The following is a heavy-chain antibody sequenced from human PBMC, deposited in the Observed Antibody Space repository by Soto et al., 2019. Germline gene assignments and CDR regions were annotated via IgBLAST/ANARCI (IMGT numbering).Heavy chain of an antibody. D-gene: IGHD1-26*01. CDR3: ARVGSDNWFDP. CDR2: VYHTGAI. Sequence: KPSETLSLTCAVSGGSISTSNWWSWVRQSPGKGLEWIGEVYHTGAINYNPSFASRLTILVDKSKNWFSLRLTSVTAADTAVYYCARVGSDNWFDPWGQGTVVTVSS. V-gene: IGHV4-4*02. CDR1: GGSISTSNW. J-gene: IGHJ5*02.